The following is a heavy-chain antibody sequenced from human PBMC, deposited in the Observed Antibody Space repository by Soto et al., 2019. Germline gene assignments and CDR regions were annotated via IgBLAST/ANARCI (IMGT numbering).Heavy chain of an antibody. CDR3: ARAESSWYINNWFDP. CDR2: ISAYNGNT. Sequence: QVQLVQSGAEVKKPGASVKVSCKASGYTFTSYGISWVRQDPGQGRAWMGGISAYNGNTNYAQKLQGRVTMTTDTSKSTAYMELRSLRSDDTAVYYCARAESSWYINNWFDPWGQGTLVTVSS. D-gene: IGHD6-13*01. CDR1: GYTFTSYG. V-gene: IGHV1-18*01. J-gene: IGHJ5*02.